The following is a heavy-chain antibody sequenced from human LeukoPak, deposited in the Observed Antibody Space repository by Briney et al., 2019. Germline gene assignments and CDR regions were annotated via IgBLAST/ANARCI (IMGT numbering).Heavy chain of an antibody. D-gene: IGHD3-10*01. J-gene: IGHJ4*02. Sequence: GGSLRLSCAASGFTFSSYSMNWVRQAPGKGLEWVSSISTRSSYIYYADSVKGRFTISRDNARNSLSLQMNSLRAEDTAVYYCAARDSSDSGSYPIDYWGQGTLVTVSS. CDR1: GFTFSSYS. V-gene: IGHV3-21*01. CDR2: ISTRSSYI. CDR3: AARDSSDSGSYPIDY.